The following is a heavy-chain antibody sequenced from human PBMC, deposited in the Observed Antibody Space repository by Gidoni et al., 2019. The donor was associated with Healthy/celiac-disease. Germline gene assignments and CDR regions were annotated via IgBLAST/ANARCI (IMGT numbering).Heavy chain of an antibody. J-gene: IGHJ5*02. CDR2: IYYSGST. Sequence: QVQLQESGPGLVKPSQTLSLTCTVSAGSISSGAHYWSWIRQPPGKGLEWIGYIYYSGSTYYNPSLKSRVTKSVDTSKNQFPLKLGSVTAADTAVYYCARGYSDDFWSGYQGWFDPWGQGTLVTVSS. D-gene: IGHD3-3*01. CDR1: AGSISSGAHY. CDR3: ARGYSDDFWSGYQGWFDP. V-gene: IGHV4-30-4*01.